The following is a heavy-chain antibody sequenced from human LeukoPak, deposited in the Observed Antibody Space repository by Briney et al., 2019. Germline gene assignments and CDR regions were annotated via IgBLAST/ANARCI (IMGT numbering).Heavy chain of an antibody. V-gene: IGHV3-21*01. CDR1: GFTFSSYS. D-gene: IGHD3-3*01. CDR3: ARSTYYDFWSGDHLLSDY. CDR2: ISSSSYI. J-gene: IGHJ4*02. Sequence: GGSLRLSCAASGFTFSSYSMNWVRQAPGKGLEWVSSISSSSYIYYADSVKGRFTISRDNAKNSLYLQMNSLRAEDTAVYYCARSTYYDFWSGDHLLSDYWGQGTLATVSS.